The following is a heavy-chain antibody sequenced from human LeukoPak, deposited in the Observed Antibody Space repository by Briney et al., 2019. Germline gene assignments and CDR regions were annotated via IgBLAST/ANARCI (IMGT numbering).Heavy chain of an antibody. J-gene: IGHJ1*01. Sequence: PGGSLRLSCAASGFTFSSFAMGWVRQAPGKGLEWVSLISESGDSAYYADSVKGRFTISRDNSKNTLYLQMNSLRAEDTAVYYCARGDYYDSSGYSQYFQHWGQGTLVTVSS. V-gene: IGHV3-23*01. D-gene: IGHD3-22*01. CDR2: ISESGDSA. CDR1: GFTFSSFA. CDR3: ARGDYYDSSGYSQYFQH.